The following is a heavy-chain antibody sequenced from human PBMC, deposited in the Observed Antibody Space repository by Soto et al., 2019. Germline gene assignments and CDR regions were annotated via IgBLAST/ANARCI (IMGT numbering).Heavy chain of an antibody. V-gene: IGHV4-30-4*01. D-gene: IGHD1-26*01. CDR3: ARASTGELWVYANWFNP. CDR1: GGSISSCDYY. CDR2: IYYSGGT. J-gene: IGHJ5*02. Sequence: QVQLQESGPGLVKPSQTLSLTCTVSGGSISSCDYYWSWIRQPPGKGLEWFWVIYYSGGTYYKPSLKSRVTISVDTSKNQFSLNLSSVTAADTAVYSCARASTGELWVYANWFNPWGPGTLVTVSS.